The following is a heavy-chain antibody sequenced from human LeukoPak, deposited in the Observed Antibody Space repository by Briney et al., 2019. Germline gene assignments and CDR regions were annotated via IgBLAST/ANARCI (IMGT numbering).Heavy chain of an antibody. CDR3: ARADMAYFDY. J-gene: IGHJ4*02. CDR2: MNPNSANT. V-gene: IGHV1-8*01. Sequence: SSVNVSCKASGYIFTSYEINWVGQAPGQGLEWMGWMNPNSANTGYGQNFQGRVTMTWNTSISTAYMELSSLRSEDTAVYFCARADMAYFDYWGQGTLVTVSS. CDR1: GYIFTSYE. D-gene: IGHD5-24*01.